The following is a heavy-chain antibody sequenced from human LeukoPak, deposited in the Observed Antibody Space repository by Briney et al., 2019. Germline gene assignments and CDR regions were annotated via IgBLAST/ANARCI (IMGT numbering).Heavy chain of an antibody. J-gene: IGHJ5*02. V-gene: IGHV3-74*01. CDR1: GFTFTNYW. Sequence: GGSLRLSCVASGFTFTNYWMHWVRQAPGKGLVWVSRINTDGSTTSYADSVKGRFTISRDNAKNTLYLQMNSLRAEDTAMYYCASPPGTSVTPPGGSWGQGTLVTVSS. CDR3: ASPPGTSVTPPGGS. D-gene: IGHD4-23*01. CDR2: INTDGSTT.